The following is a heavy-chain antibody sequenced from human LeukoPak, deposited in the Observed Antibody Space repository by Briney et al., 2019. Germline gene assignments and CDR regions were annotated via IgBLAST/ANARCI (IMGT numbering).Heavy chain of an antibody. Sequence: GGSLRLSCAASGLTFSSYSMNWVRQAPGKGLEWVSYISSSSSTIYYADSVKGRFTVSRDNAKNSLYLQMNSLRAEDTAVYYCSKKGQSEDYGKPDWGQGTLVTVSS. CDR3: SKKGQSEDYGKPD. V-gene: IGHV3-48*04. CDR1: GLTFSSYS. D-gene: IGHD4-17*01. J-gene: IGHJ4*02. CDR2: ISSSSSTI.